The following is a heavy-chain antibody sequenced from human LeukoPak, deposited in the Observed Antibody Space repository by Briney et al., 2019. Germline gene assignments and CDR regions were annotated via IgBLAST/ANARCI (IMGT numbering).Heavy chain of an antibody. CDR2: ISGSGGST. CDR3: AREGGSGNQIFDY. D-gene: IGHD4-23*01. J-gene: IGHJ4*02. Sequence: PGGSLRLSCAASGFTVSSNYMSWVRQAPGKGLEWVSAISGSGGSTYYADSVKGRFTISRDNSKNTLYLQMNSLRAEDTAVYYCAREGGSGNQIFDYWGQGTLVTVSS. CDR1: GFTVSSNY. V-gene: IGHV3-23*01.